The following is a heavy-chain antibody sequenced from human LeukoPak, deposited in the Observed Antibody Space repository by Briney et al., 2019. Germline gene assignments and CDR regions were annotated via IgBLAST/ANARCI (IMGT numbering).Heavy chain of an antibody. Sequence: ASVKVSCKASGYTFTGYYMHWVRQAPGQGLEWMGWINPNSGGTNYAQKFQGRVTVTRDTSISTAYMELSRLRSDDTAVYYCARGVVIILRPPGGMDVWGQGTTVTVSS. J-gene: IGHJ6*02. CDR1: GYTFTGYY. CDR3: ARGVVIILRPPGGMDV. CDR2: INPNSGGT. V-gene: IGHV1-2*02. D-gene: IGHD3-3*01.